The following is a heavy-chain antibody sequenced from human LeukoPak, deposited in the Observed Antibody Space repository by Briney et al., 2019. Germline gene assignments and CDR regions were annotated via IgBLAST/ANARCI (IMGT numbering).Heavy chain of an antibody. D-gene: IGHD3-10*01. V-gene: IGHV6-1*01. CDR1: GDSVSSNSAG. Sequence: SQTLSLTCAISGDSVSSNSAGWSWIRQSPSRGLEWLGRTYYRSKWFNDYAASVKGRITINPDTSANQFSLQLNSVTPEDTAIYYCARGGGSLNYWGQGTLDTVSS. CDR3: ARGGGSLNY. CDR2: TYYRSKWFN. J-gene: IGHJ4*02.